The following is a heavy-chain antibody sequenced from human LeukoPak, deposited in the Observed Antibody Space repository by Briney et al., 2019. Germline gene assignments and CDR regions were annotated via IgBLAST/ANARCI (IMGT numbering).Heavy chain of an antibody. CDR1: GGSISSSPYY. CDR2: ISNTGVT. CDR3: ASAPRQASIGGLNY. V-gene: IGHV4-39*02. Sequence: SETLSLTCTVSGGSISSSPYYWGWIRQPPGKGLGWIGAISNTGVTYYNPSLRSRVTIFADTSKNHFSLNLRSVTAADTALYYCASAPRQASIGGLNYWGQGTLVTVSS. J-gene: IGHJ4*02. D-gene: IGHD3-16*01.